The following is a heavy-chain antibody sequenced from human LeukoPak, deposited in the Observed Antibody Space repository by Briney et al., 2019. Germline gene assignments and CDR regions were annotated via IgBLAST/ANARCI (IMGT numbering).Heavy chain of an antibody. J-gene: IGHJ4*02. V-gene: IGHV3-11*01. CDR1: GGSFSGYY. CDR2: ISSSGSTI. CDR3: ARLGFCFDSHCLDDY. D-gene: IGHD2-15*01. Sequence: LSLTCAVYGGSFSGYYWSWIRQPPGKGLEWVSYISSSGSTIYYADSVKGRFTISRDNAKNSLYLQMNSLRAEDTAVCFCARLGFCFDSHCLDDYWGQGTLVTVSS.